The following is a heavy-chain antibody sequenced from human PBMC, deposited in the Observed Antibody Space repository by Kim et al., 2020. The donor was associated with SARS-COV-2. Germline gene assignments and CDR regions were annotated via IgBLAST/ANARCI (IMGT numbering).Heavy chain of an antibody. J-gene: IGHJ4*02. D-gene: IGHD2-21*02. CDR1: GFTVSSNY. CDR3: ARLLAYCGGDCYSGGDY. Sequence: GGSLRLSCAASGFTVSSNYMSWVRQAPGKGLEWVSVIYSGGSTYYADSVKGLFTISRHNSKNTLYLQMNSLRAEDTAVYYCARLLAYCGGDCYSGGDYWGQGTLVTVSS. V-gene: IGHV3-53*04. CDR2: IYSGGST.